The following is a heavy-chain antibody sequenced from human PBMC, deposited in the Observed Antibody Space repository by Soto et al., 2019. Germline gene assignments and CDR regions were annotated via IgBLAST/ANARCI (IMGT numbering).Heavy chain of an antibody. CDR3: ARANHAGYMDV. CDR2: MGTAGDT. Sequence: EVQLVESGGGLVQPGGSLRLSCAASGFTFSSYDMHWVSQATGKGLEWVSAMGTAGDTYYPGSVKGRFTISRENAQNYLYLQLNRLRAGDQAVYYCARANHAGYMDVWGKGTTVTVSS. CDR1: GFTFSSYD. J-gene: IGHJ6*03. V-gene: IGHV3-13*01.